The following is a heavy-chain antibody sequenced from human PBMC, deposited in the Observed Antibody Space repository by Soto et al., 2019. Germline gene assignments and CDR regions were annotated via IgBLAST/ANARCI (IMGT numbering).Heavy chain of an antibody. CDR2: IYDGGRT. CDR3: ARGPSGDKVDS. J-gene: IGHJ4*02. V-gene: IGHV4-30-4*01. CDR1: GGSISTVDYW. D-gene: IGHD7-27*01. Sequence: QVQLQESGPGLVKPSQTLSLTCTVSGGSISTVDYWWSWIRQSPDMGLEWIGHIYDGGRTYNNPSLERRVTMSVDTSHRQLSLTLSSVSAADTAVYYCARGPSGDKVDSWGQGTLVTVSS.